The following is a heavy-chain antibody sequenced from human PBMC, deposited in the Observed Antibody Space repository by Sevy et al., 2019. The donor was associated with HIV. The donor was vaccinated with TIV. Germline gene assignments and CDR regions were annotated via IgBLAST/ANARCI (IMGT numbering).Heavy chain of an antibody. Sequence: GGSLRLSCAASGFPFSDYGMNWFRQAPGRGLEWVAVISYDGSNKYYSDSVKGRFTISRDNSKDTLFLQMNSLRAEDTAVYYCAKVRCRFCSGGSSYYFDNWGQGTLVTVSS. J-gene: IGHJ4*02. V-gene: IGHV3-30*18. CDR1: GFPFSDYG. D-gene: IGHD2-15*01. CDR3: AKVRCRFCSGGSSYYFDN. CDR2: ISYDGSNK.